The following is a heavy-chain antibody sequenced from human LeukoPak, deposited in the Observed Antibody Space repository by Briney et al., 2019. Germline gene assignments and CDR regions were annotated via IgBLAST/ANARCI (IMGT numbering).Heavy chain of an antibody. D-gene: IGHD1-1*01. J-gene: IGHJ4*02. CDR1: GFTFNNYG. CDR2: ISGSGGNT. V-gene: IGHV3-23*01. CDR3: AKDMRTLDYYDY. Sequence: GGSLRLSCAASGFTFNNYGMSWVRQAPGKGLEWVSGISGSGGNTYYADSVKGRFTISRDNSKKTLYLQMNSLRAEDTAIYYCAKDMRTLDYYDYWGQGTLVTVSS.